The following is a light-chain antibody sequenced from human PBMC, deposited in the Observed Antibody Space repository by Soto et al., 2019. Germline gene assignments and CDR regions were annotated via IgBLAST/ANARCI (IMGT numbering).Light chain of an antibody. V-gene: IGLV2-8*01. CDR1: SSDVGGYNY. CDR3: SSYGGSNHYV. Sequence: QSALTQPPSASGSPGQSVTLSCTGTSSDVGGYNYVSWYQQHPGKGPKLIIYEVSKRPSGVPDRFSGSKSGNTASLTVSGLQAEDEADYYCSSYGGSNHYVFGTGTKVT. J-gene: IGLJ1*01. CDR2: EVS.